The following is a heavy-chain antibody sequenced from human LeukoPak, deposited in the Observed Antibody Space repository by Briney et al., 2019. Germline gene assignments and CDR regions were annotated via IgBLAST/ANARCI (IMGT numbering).Heavy chain of an antibody. Sequence: GVSLRLSCAASGINFITYALHWVRQAPGKGLEWVAVISDDGVNKYFAESVKGRFTISRDNSKKTLYLQMNSLRVEDTAIYYCARGSRSSSWGGGAFDIWGQGTAVTVSS. CDR2: ISDDGVNK. D-gene: IGHD6-6*01. CDR1: GINFITYA. V-gene: IGHV3-30-3*01. CDR3: ARGSRSSSWGGGAFDI. J-gene: IGHJ3*02.